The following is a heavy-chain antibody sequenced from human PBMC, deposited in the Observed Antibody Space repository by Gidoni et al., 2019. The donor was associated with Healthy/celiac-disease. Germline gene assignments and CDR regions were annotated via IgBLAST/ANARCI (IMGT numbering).Heavy chain of an antibody. V-gene: IGHV4-34*01. J-gene: IGHJ4*02. CDR1: GGSFRGYY. D-gene: IGHD3-16*01. CDR3: ARGRVGVAPIDY. Sequence: QVQLQQWGAGLLTPSETLSLTCAVYGGSFRGYYWNWIRQSPGKGLEWMGEFSHNGSTYYNPSLKSRVTISVDTSKSQFSLKVSSVTAADTAVYYCARGRVGVAPIDYWGQGTLVTVSS. CDR2: FSHNGST.